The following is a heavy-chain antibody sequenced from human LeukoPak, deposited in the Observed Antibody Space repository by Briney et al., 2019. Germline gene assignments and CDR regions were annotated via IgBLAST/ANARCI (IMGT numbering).Heavy chain of an antibody. Sequence: SETLSLTCTVSGGSISSYYWSWIRQPPGKGLEWIGYIYYSGSTNYNPSLKSRVTISVDTSKNQFSLKLSSVTAADTAVYYCAGGEAGDGFDYWGQGTLVTVTS. V-gene: IGHV4-59*13. J-gene: IGHJ4*02. CDR1: GGSISSYY. CDR3: AGGEAGDGFDY. CDR2: IYYSGST. D-gene: IGHD3-10*01.